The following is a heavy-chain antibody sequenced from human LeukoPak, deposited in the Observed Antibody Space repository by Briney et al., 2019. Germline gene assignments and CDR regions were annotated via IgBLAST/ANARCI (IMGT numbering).Heavy chain of an antibody. CDR3: AKHAFGATLDPQYYFDY. J-gene: IGHJ4*02. V-gene: IGHV3-23*01. CDR2: ISGSGGST. D-gene: IGHD2-15*01. CDR1: GFTFSSYA. Sequence: GGSLRLSCAASGFTFSSYAMSWVRQAPGKGLEWVSAISGSGGSTYYADSVKGRFTISRDNSKNTLYLQMNSLRAEDTAVYYCAKHAFGATLDPQYYFDYWGQGTLVTVSS.